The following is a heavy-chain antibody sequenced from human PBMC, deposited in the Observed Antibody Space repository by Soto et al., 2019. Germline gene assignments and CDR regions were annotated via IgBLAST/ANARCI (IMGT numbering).Heavy chain of an antibody. CDR2: VYYSGST. Sequence: PSETLSLTCTVSGGSTSSGGYYWSWICQYPGKGLEWIGFVYYSGSTYYNPSLKSRVIISVDTSKKQFSLKLSSVTAADTAVYYCARDTYDILTGTRRGFDPWGQGTLVTVSS. CDR3: ARDTYDILTGTRRGFDP. D-gene: IGHD3-9*01. CDR1: GGSTSSGGYY. J-gene: IGHJ5*02. V-gene: IGHV4-31*03.